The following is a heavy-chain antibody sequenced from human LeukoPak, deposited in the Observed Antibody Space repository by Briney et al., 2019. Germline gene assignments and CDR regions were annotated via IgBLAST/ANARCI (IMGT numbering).Heavy chain of an antibody. V-gene: IGHV4-34*01. D-gene: IGHD6-6*01. Sequence: SETLSLTCAVYGGSFSGYYWGWIRQPPGKGLEWIGEINHSGSTNYNPSLKSRVTISVDTSKNQFSLKLSSVTAADTAVYYCASLYSSSNYWGQGTLVTVSS. CDR3: ASLYSSSNY. CDR1: GGSFSGYY. J-gene: IGHJ4*02. CDR2: INHSGST.